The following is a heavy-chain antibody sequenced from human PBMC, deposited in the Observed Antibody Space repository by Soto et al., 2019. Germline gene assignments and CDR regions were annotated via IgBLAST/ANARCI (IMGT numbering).Heavy chain of an antibody. J-gene: IGHJ6*02. CDR2: IYPTWKT. D-gene: IGHD3-16*01. CDR1: NFSIVRFCYA. V-gene: IGHV4-30-2*01. Sequence: PSETRSLACTLSNFSIVRFCYAWGWIRQTPGKGLEWIGYIYPTWKTYYNPSIKNRATLSIDTSQNQFSLQLTSVTAAEKAVYYCDRDTKGNDPRWGVWGQGTPVTVSS. CDR3: DRDTKGNDPRWGV.